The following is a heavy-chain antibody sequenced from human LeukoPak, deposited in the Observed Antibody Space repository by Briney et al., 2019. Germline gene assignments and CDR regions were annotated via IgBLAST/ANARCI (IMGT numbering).Heavy chain of an antibody. CDR1: GGSFSGYY. CDR2: INDSGNS. J-gene: IGHJ4*02. Sequence: TSETLSLTCAVYGGSFSGYYWSWARQTPGKGLEWIGEINDSGNSHNNPSLESRVTISVDTSNNQFSLRLSSVTAADTAVYYCASSPSQLVPFDYWGQGILVTVSS. V-gene: IGHV4-34*01. CDR3: ASSPSQLVPFDY. D-gene: IGHD6-6*01.